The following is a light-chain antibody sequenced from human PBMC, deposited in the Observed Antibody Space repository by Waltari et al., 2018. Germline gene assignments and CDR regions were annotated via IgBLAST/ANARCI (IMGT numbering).Light chain of an antibody. CDR2: QNN. J-gene: IGLJ3*02. V-gene: IGLV1-51*02. CDR1: DSNTGSHY. Sequence: QSVLTQPPSVSAAPGQKVTIPCPGSDSNTGSHYVSWYQQVPGTAPKLLMYQNNKRLSVTPDRFSGSKSGTSATLDITTLQTGDEADYYCAAWDNSLNTGVFGGRTKLTVL. CDR3: AAWDNSLNTGV.